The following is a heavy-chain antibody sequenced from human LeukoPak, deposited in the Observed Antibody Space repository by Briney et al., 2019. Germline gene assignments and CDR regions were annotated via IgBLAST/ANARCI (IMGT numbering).Heavy chain of an antibody. Sequence: GGSLRLSCAASGFTFSSYGMHWVRQAPREGLEWVAVIWYDGSNKYYADSVKGRFTISRDNSKKTLYLQMNSLRAEDTAVYYCARDPTAYYDSSGYYLNTIDYWGQGTLVTVSS. CDR1: GFTFSSYG. CDR3: ARDPTAYYDSSGYYLNTIDY. D-gene: IGHD3-22*01. V-gene: IGHV3-33*01. CDR2: IWYDGSNK. J-gene: IGHJ4*02.